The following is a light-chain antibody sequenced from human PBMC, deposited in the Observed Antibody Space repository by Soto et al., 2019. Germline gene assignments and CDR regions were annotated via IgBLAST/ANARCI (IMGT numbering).Light chain of an antibody. J-gene: IGKJ4*01. CDR3: PQHYTYPLT. CDR2: AAS. CDR1: QDIKNN. Sequence: DIQMTQSPSSLSASVGDRVTILCRASQDIKNNLVWYQQKPGKAPKRLIYAASSLQSGVPSRFSGSESGTEFTLTISSLRPEDFATYYCPQHYTYPLTFGGGTKVDIK. V-gene: IGKV1-17*01.